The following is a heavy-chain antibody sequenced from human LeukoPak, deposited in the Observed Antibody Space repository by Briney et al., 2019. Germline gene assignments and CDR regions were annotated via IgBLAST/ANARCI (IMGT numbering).Heavy chain of an antibody. CDR3: ARGAHYYGSGSN. V-gene: IGHV3-11*05. J-gene: IGHJ4*02. Sequence: GGSLRLSCAASGFTFSDYYMSWIRQAPGKGLEWVSYISSSSSYTNYADSVKGRFTISRDNAKNSLYLQMNSPRAEDTAVYYCARGAHYYGSGSNWGQGTLVTVSS. CDR2: ISSSSSYT. CDR1: GFTFSDYY. D-gene: IGHD3-10*01.